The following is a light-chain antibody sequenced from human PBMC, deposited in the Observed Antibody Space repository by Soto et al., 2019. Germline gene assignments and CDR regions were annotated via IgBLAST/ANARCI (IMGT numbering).Light chain of an antibody. V-gene: IGLV2-14*01. Sequence: QAALTQPASVSGSPGQSITISCTGTSSDVGGYNYVSWYQQHPGKAPKLMIYDVSNRPSGVSNRFSGSKSGNTASLTISGIQAEDESDYYGSSYTSSSTLEFGGGTKLPVL. CDR2: DVS. CDR3: SSYTSSSTLE. J-gene: IGLJ2*01. CDR1: SSDVGGYNY.